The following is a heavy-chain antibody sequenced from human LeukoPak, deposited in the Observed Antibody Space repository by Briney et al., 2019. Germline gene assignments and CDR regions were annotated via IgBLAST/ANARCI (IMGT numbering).Heavy chain of an antibody. CDR2: ISDSGST. CDR1: GGSISSRSYY. V-gene: IGHV4-39*02. CDR3: ARETGSAVGSTDFDY. Sequence: SETLSLTCTVSGGSISSRSYYWGWIRQPPGKGLEWIGKISDSGSTYYSPSLRSRVTISIDMSKNQFSLKLSSVTATDTAVYYCARETGSAVGSTDFDYWGQGTLVTVSS. D-gene: IGHD4-17*01. J-gene: IGHJ4*02.